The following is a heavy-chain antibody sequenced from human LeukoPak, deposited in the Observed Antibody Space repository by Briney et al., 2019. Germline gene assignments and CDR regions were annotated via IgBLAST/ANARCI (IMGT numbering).Heavy chain of an antibody. CDR1: GYIFTDYH. V-gene: IGHV1-2*02. J-gene: IGHJ4*02. Sequence: GASVKVSCKASGYIFTDYHVHWVRQAPGQGLEWMGWINPNSGATNIAQKFQGRVTLTRDTSITTAYMDLSRLKSDDTALYYCGTEGFDYWGQGTLVTVSS. CDR2: INPNSGAT. CDR3: GTEGFDY.